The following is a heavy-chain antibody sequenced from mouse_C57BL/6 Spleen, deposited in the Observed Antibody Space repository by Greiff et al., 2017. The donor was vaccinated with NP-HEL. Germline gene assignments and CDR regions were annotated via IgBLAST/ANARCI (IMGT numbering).Heavy chain of an antibody. CDR3: ASPYYGSSPWFAY. J-gene: IGHJ3*01. CDR1: GFSLTSYG. CDR2: IWSGGST. D-gene: IGHD1-1*01. V-gene: IGHV2-2*01. Sequence: VKLVESGPGLVQPSQSLSITCTVSGFSLTSYGVHWVRQSPGKGLEWLGVIWSGGSTDYNAAFISRLSISKDNSKSQVFFKMNSLQADDTAIYYCASPYYGSSPWFAYWGQGTLVTVSA.